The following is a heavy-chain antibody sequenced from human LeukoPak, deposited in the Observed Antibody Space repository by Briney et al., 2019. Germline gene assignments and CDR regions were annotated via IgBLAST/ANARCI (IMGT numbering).Heavy chain of an antibody. Sequence: QPGGSLRLSRAASGFTFSSYAMSWVRQAPGKGLEWVSAISGSGGSTYYADSVKGRLTISRDNFKNTAHLQMNSLRPEDTAVYSCAKELAAALGDWGQGTLVTVSS. CDR3: AKELAAALGD. CDR1: GFTFSSYA. CDR2: ISGSGGST. D-gene: IGHD6-13*01. V-gene: IGHV3-23*01. J-gene: IGHJ4*02.